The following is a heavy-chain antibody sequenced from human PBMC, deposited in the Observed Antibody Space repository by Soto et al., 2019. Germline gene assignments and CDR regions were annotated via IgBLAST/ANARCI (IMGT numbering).Heavy chain of an antibody. D-gene: IGHD6-6*01. J-gene: IGHJ6*02. CDR3: ARDPSIAAYYYYGMDV. V-gene: IGHV3-74*01. Sequence: EVQLVESGGGLVQPGGSLRLSCAASGFTFSSYWMHWVRQAPGKGLVWVSRINSDGSSTSYADSVKGRFTISRDNAKNTLYLQINSLRAEDTAVYYCARDPSIAAYYYYGMDVWGQGTTVTVSS. CDR2: INSDGSST. CDR1: GFTFSSYW.